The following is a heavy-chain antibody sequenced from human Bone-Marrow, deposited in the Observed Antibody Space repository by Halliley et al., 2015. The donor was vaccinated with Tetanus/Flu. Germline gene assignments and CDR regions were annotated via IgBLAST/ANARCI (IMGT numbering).Heavy chain of an antibody. CDR2: IYYTGMS. Sequence: GLWWIGYIYYTGMSYYNPSLKSRVTISRATSKNQISLTLTSVTAADTAVYYCARASLDYGMDVWGQGTTVTVSS. V-gene: IGHV4-31*02. CDR3: ARASLDYGMDV. J-gene: IGHJ6*01.